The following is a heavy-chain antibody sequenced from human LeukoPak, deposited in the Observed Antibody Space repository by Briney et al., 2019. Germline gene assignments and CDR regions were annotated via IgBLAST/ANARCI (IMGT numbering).Heavy chain of an antibody. CDR2: IYPDDSDI. Sequence: GESLKISCKGSGYKFTSYWIAWVRQMPGKGLEWMGIIYPDDSDIRYSPSFQGQVTISVDNSITTAYLQWSSLKASDTAIYYCARRGGTAADLLDLDFWGQGTLVTVSS. CDR1: GYKFTSYW. D-gene: IGHD6-13*01. V-gene: IGHV5-51*01. CDR3: ARRGGTAADLLDLDF. J-gene: IGHJ4*02.